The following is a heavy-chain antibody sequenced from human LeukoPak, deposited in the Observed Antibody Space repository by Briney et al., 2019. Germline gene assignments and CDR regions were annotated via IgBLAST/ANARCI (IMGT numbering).Heavy chain of an antibody. Sequence: PSETLSLTCTVSGGSISSYYWSWIRQPAGKGLEWIGRIYTSGSTNYNPSLKSRVTMSVDTSKNQFSLELSSVTAADTAVYYCARDPPYYYDSSGDDAFDIWGQGTMVTVSS. CDR2: IYTSGST. J-gene: IGHJ3*02. D-gene: IGHD3-22*01. CDR1: GGSISSYY. CDR3: ARDPPYYYDSSGDDAFDI. V-gene: IGHV4-4*07.